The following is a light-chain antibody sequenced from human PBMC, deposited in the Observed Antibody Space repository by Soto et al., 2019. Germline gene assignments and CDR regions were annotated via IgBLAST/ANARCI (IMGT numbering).Light chain of an antibody. V-gene: IGLV2-18*02. Sequence: QSVLTQPPSVSGSPGQSVAISCTGSSSDVGSYDRVSWYQQPPGTAPKLMIYDVTNRPSGVPDRFSGSKSGNTASLTISGLQAEDEADYYCSSFTGSSTYVFGTGTKVNVL. J-gene: IGLJ1*01. CDR3: SSFTGSSTYV. CDR1: SSDVGSYDR. CDR2: DVT.